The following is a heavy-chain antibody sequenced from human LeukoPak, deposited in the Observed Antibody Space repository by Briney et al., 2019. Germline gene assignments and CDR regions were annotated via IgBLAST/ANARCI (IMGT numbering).Heavy chain of an antibody. CDR3: ARDNSMGGRGWWFDP. D-gene: IGHD2-15*01. CDR2: INPNSGGT. V-gene: IGHV1-2*02. J-gene: IGHJ5*02. CDR1: GYTFTGYY. Sequence: ASVKVSCKASGYTFTGYYMHWVRQAPGQGLEWMGWINPNSGGTNYAQKFQGRVIMTRDMSTSTDYMELSSLISEDTAVYYCARDNSMGGRGWWFDPWGQGTLVTVSS.